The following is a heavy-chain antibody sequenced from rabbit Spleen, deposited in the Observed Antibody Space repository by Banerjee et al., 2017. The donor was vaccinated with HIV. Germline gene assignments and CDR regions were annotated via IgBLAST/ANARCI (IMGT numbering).Heavy chain of an antibody. CDR1: GFSFSSGYD. CDR3: ARDLVGVIGWNFYL. V-gene: IGHV1S40*01. Sequence: QQLVESGGGLVQPGASLTLTCTASGFSFSSGYDMCWVRQAPGKGLEWIACIYTGNSKTYYANWAKGRFTISRTSSTTVTLRMTSLTAADRATYFCARDLVGVIGWNFYLWGPGTLVTVS. J-gene: IGHJ4*01. CDR2: IYTGNSKT. D-gene: IGHD2-1*01.